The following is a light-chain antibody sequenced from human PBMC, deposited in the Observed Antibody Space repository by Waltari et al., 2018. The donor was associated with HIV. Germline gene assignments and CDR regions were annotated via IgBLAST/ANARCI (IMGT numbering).Light chain of an antibody. CDR2: DNS. J-gene: IGLJ1*01. Sequence: QSVLTQPPSVSAAPGPKVTISCSGRTSNIGNNYVSWSQRLPGTAPKLLIYDNSERPSGIPDRFSGSKSGTSATLGITGLQTGDEADYYCGTWDSSLSAVVFGTGTKVTVL. CDR1: TSNIGNNY. V-gene: IGLV1-51*01. CDR3: GTWDSSLSAVV.